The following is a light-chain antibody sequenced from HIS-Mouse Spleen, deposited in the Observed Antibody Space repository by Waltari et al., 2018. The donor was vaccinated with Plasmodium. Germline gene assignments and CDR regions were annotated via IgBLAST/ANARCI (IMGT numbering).Light chain of an antibody. J-gene: IGKJ2*01. CDR1: QSVLYSSNNKNY. V-gene: IGKV4-1*01. Sequence: DIVMTQSLDSLAVSLGERATINCKFSQSVLYSSNNKNYLAWYQQKPGQPPKLLIYWASTRESGVPDRFSGSGSGTDFTLTISSLQAEDVAVYYCQQYYSTPYTFGQGTKLEIK. CDR2: WAS. CDR3: QQYYSTPYT.